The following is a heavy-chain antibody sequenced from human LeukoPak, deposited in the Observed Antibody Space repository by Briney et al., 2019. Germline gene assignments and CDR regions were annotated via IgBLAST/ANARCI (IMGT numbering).Heavy chain of an antibody. CDR3: AKGPSVSGYFDY. D-gene: IGHD3-3*01. V-gene: IGHV3-9*01. CDR1: GFTFYDYA. J-gene: IGHJ4*02. Sequence: GGSLRLSCAASGFTFYDYAMHWVRHTPGKDLEWVSSMSWNSVAIVYADSVKGRFTISRDNAKNSLYLQMNSLRAEDTAFYYCAKGPSVSGYFDYWGQGTLVTVSS. CDR2: MSWNSVAI.